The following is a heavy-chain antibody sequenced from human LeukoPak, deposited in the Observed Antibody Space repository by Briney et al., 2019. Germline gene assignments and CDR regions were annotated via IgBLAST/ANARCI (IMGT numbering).Heavy chain of an antibody. CDR3: ARDYQGGYGDKTVDY. CDR2: ISYTGTT. Sequence: TTSETLSLTCTVSRGSITSSTYYWAWIRQPPGKGLEWIGSISYTGTTYYSPSLKSRVTISVDTSKNQFSLNLSSVTAADTAVYYCARDYQGGYGDKTVDYWGQGTLVTVSS. J-gene: IGHJ4*02. V-gene: IGHV4-39*07. D-gene: IGHD5-18*01. CDR1: RGSITSSTYY.